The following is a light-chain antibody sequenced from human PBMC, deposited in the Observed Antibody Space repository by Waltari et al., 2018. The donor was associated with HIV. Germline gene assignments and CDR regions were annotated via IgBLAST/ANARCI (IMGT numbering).Light chain of an antibody. CDR1: NGEVGDYIA. CDR3: CSYAGDYTFV. J-gene: IGLJ1*01. Sequence: QSALTQPHSVSGSHRQSVTLACNGTNGEVGDYIAVSWYQHHSVKAPKVIIYDVRMRPSGVPDRFSGSKSGNTASLTISGLQAEDEADYYCCSYAGDYTFVFGSGTKVTVL. V-gene: IGLV2-11*01. CDR2: DVR.